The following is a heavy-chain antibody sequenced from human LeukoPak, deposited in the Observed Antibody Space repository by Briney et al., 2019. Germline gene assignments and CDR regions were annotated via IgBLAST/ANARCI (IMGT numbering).Heavy chain of an antibody. CDR3: ARAGYYSGSGDSGEIDF. J-gene: IGHJ4*02. CDR1: GLTVSSNY. V-gene: IGHV3-53*01. Sequence: GGPLRLSCPVSGLTVSSNYMSWVRQAPGKGLEWVSLIYSDGTTYYADSVKGRFSISRDNSKNTVYLQMNSLRAEDTAMYYCARAGYYSGSGDSGEIDFWGQGTLVTVSS. D-gene: IGHD3-10*01. CDR2: IYSDGTT.